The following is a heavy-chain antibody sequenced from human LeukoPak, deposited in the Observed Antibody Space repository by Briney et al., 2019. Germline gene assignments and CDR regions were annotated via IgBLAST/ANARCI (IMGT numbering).Heavy chain of an antibody. Sequence: SETLSLTCSVSSGSMSSSSYDWGWIRQPPGRGLGWFGSIYYSGSTYYNPSVKRRLTISVDTSHNQCSRKLTPVTRPDTAVYYCARHPIPRIAEAGYFDYWGRGTLVTVSS. CDR3: ARHPIPRIAEAGYFDY. V-gene: IGHV4-39*01. CDR2: IYYSGST. J-gene: IGHJ4*02. CDR1: SGSMSSSSYD. D-gene: IGHD6-13*01.